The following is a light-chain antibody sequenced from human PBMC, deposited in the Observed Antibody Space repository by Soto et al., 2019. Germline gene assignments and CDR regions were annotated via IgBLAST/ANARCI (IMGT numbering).Light chain of an antibody. CDR3: RQYGSSPPYP. Sequence: EVVLTQSPGTLSLSPGERATLSCRASQSVSNNYFAWYQQKPGQAPRLLIFGSSDRATGTPDRFSGSGSGTDFTLTISRREREDFAVCCCRQYGSSPPYPLGQGTELEIK. CDR1: QSVSNNY. CDR2: GSS. J-gene: IGKJ2*01. V-gene: IGKV3-20*01.